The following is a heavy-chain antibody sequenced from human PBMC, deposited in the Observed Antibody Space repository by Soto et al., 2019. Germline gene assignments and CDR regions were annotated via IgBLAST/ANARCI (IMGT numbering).Heavy chain of an antibody. D-gene: IGHD3-3*01. CDR3: ARDRVLRFLEWLPYYGMDV. Sequence: EVQLVESGGGLVQPGGSLRLSCAASGFTFSSYWMSWVRQAPGKGLEWVANIKQDGSEKYYVDSVKGRFTISRDNANNSLYLQMNSLRAEDTAVYYCARDRVLRFLEWLPYYGMDVWGQGTTVTVSS. CDR1: GFTFSSYW. V-gene: IGHV3-7*01. J-gene: IGHJ6*02. CDR2: IKQDGSEK.